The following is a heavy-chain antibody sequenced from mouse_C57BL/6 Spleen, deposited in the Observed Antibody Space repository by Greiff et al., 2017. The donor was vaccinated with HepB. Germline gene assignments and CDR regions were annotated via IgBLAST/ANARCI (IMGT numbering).Heavy chain of an antibody. Sequence: QVHVKQSGAELVKPGASVKLSCKASGYTFTSYWMHWVKQRPGQGLEWIGMIHPNSGSTNYNEKFKSKATLTVDKSSSTAYMQLSSLTSEDSAVYYCARDYYSNYYAMDYWGQGTSVTVSS. V-gene: IGHV1-64*01. CDR2: IHPNSGST. J-gene: IGHJ4*01. CDR3: ARDYYSNYYAMDY. D-gene: IGHD2-5*01. CDR1: GYTFTSYW.